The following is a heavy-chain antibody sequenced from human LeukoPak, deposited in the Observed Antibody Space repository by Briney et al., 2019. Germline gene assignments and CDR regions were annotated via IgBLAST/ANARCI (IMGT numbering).Heavy chain of an antibody. V-gene: IGHV3-53*01. Sequence: GGSPRLSCAASGFTVSSNYMSWVRQAPGKGLEWVSVIYSGGSTYYADSVKGRFTISRDNSKNTLYPQMNSLRAEDTAVYYCAREFRQWAFDIWGQGTMVTVSS. J-gene: IGHJ3*02. CDR3: AREFRQWAFDI. CDR2: IYSGGST. CDR1: GFTVSSNY. D-gene: IGHD6-19*01.